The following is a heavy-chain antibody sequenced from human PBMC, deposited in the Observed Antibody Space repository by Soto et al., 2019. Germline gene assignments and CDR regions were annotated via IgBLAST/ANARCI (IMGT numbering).Heavy chain of an antibody. CDR1: GYTFTSYG. D-gene: IGHD2-2*01. V-gene: IGHV1-18*01. Sequence: ASVKVSCKASGYTFTSYGISWVRQAPGQGLEWVGWISAYKGNTNYAQKFQGRVTMTTDTSTSTAYMELRSLRSDDTAVYYCARVGYCSSTSCDYYYYNGMDVWGQGTLVTVSS. CDR2: ISAYKGNT. CDR3: ARVGYCSSTSCDYYYYNGMDV. J-gene: IGHJ6*02.